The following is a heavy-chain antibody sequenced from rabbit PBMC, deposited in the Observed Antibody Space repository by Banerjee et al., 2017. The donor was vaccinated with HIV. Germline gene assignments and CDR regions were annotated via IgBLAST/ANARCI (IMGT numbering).Heavy chain of an antibody. CDR2: IDPLFGIT. J-gene: IGHJ4*01. D-gene: IGHD1-1*01. V-gene: IGHV1S7*01. CDR1: GFTLSSYY. CDR3: ARDGTGGSGAYIPYL. Sequence: QLKETGGGLVQPGGSLKLSCKASGFTLSSYYMNWVRQAPGKGLEWIGYIDPLFGITYYANWVNGRLSISRENAQNTVFLQMTSLTAADTATYFCARDGTGGSGAYIPYLWGPGTLVTVS.